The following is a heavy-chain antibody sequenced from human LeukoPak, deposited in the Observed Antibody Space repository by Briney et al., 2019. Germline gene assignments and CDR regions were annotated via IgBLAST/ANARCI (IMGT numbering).Heavy chain of an antibody. J-gene: IGHJ4*02. V-gene: IGHV4-59*08. Sequence: PSETLSLTCTVSGGSISSYYWSWIRQPPGKGLEWIGYIYYSGSTNYNPSLKSRVTISVDTSKNQFSLKLSSVTAADTAVYYCARHKGGYSYGIPDYWGQGTLVTVSS. CDR1: GGSISSYY. CDR2: IYYSGST. CDR3: ARHKGGYSYGIPDY. D-gene: IGHD5-18*01.